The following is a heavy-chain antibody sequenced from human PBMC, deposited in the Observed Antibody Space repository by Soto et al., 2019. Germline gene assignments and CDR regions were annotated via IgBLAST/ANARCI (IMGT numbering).Heavy chain of an antibody. D-gene: IGHD3-10*01. Sequence: PETLSPTYTISGFSLTRGNWWTWVRPSPQRGLEYIGEIFHDGTANYYPSFERRVAMSVDTSRNQFSLKLTSVTAADTAVYFCARLVYDTRLNYMYFDFWGPGTLVTVSS. J-gene: IGHJ4*02. CDR1: GFSLTRGNW. CDR3: ARLVYDTRLNYMYFDF. V-gene: IGHV4-4*01. CDR2: IFHDGTA.